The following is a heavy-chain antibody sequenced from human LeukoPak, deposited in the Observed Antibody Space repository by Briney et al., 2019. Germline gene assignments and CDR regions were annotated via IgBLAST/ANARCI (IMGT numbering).Heavy chain of an antibody. CDR2: IYHSGST. D-gene: IGHD4-23*01. CDR3: ARRYGGNSRVRYFDY. J-gene: IGHJ4*02. Sequence: PSVTLSLTCAVAGYSISSGYYWGWIRQPPGKGLEWIGSIYHSGSTYYNPSLKSRVTISVDTSKNQFSLKLSSVTAADTAVYYCARRYGGNSRVRYFDYWGQGTLVTVSS. CDR1: GYSISSGYY. V-gene: IGHV4-38-2*01.